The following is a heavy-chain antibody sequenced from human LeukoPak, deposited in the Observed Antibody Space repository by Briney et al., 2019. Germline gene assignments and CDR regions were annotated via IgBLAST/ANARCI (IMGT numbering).Heavy chain of an antibody. J-gene: IGHJ4*02. CDR2: ISYSGST. CDR1: GGSINTYY. CDR3: ARGTVTTRGPFDF. Sequence: SETLSLTCTVSGGSINTYYWSWLRQPPGKGLEYIGYISYSGSTNYNPSLKSRVTMSVDTSKNQFSLRLNSVTAADTAVYYCARGTVTTRGPFDFWGQGTLVTVSS. V-gene: IGHV4-59*01. D-gene: IGHD4-17*01.